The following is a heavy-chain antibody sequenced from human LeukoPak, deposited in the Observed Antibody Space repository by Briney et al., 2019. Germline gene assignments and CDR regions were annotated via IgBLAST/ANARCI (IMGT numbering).Heavy chain of an antibody. V-gene: IGHV4-34*01. D-gene: IGHD2-2*01. J-gene: IGHJ5*02. CDR3: ARRVGYCSSTSCYSSWFDP. Sequence: PSETLSLTCAVYGGSSSGYYWSWICQPPGKGLEWIGEINHSGSTNYNPSLKSRVTISVDTSKNQFSLKLSSVTAADTAVYYCARRVGYCSSTSCYSSWFDPWGQGTLVTVSS. CDR2: INHSGST. CDR1: GGSSSGYY.